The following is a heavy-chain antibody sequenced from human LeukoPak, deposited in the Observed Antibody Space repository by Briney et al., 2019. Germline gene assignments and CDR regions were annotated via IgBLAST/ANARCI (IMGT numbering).Heavy chain of an antibody. CDR3: ARDYGSGSYRYDY. CDR1: GYSFTING. CDR2: ISGYSGNT. J-gene: IGHJ4*02. D-gene: IGHD3-10*01. V-gene: IGHV1-18*04. Sequence: ASVTVSYKASGYSFTINGISWVRQAPGQGHEWMGWISGYSGNTNYAQKFQDRVIITTDTSTDTAYMELRSLRFDDTAVYYCARDYGSGSYRYDYWGQGTLVTVSS.